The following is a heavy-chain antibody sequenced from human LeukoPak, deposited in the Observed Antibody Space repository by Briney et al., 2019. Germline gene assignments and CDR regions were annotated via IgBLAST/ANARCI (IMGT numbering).Heavy chain of an antibody. CDR2: IYYSGST. CDR1: NGSISPYF. Sequence: SETLSLTCTVSNGSISPYFWSWIRQPPGKGLEWIGYIYYSGSTKYNPSLKSRVTISLDTSKKQLSLKLSSVTAADTAPYYCARRQTYFDYWGQGTLITVSS. V-gene: IGHV4-59*08. J-gene: IGHJ4*02. CDR3: ARRQTYFDY.